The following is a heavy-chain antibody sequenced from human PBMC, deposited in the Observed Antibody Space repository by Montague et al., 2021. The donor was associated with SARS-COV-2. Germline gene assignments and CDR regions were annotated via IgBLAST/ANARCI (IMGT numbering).Heavy chain of an antibody. D-gene: IGHD6-13*01. Sequence: SLRLSCAASGFSFNNYAMHWVRQAPGKGLEWVALISYDASNKYYEDSLQGRFTISRDNSKNTLYLQLNSLTSEDTAMYYCARDRPFMLSACSWSSAFDPWGQGTLVTVSS. CDR3: ARDRPFMLSACSWSSAFDP. J-gene: IGHJ5*02. CDR1: GFSFNNYA. V-gene: IGHV3-30*01. CDR2: ISYDASNK.